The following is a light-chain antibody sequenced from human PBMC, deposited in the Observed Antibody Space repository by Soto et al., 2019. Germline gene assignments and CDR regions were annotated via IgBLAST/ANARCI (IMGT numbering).Light chain of an antibody. J-gene: IGKJ4*01. V-gene: IGKV1-9*01. CDR3: QQLNSYPLT. CDR2: AAS. Sequence: IQGTKTPSSRSGSIENRVTITCRASQGISSYLAWYQQKPGKAPKLLIYAASTLQSGVPSRFSGSGSGTDFTLTISSLQPEDFATNYCQQLNSYPLTFGGGTKVDIK. CDR1: QGISSY.